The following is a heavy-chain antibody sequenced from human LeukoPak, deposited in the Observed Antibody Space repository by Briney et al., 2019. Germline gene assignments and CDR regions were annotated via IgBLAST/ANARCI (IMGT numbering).Heavy chain of an antibody. CDR1: GYSISSGYY. J-gene: IGHJ4*02. Sequence: SETLSLTCTVSGYSISSGYYWGWIRQPPGKGLEWIGSIYHSGSTYYNPSLKSRVTISVDTSKNQFSLKLSSVTAADTAVYYCARSGLQYYYGSGRFDYWGQGTLVTVSS. V-gene: IGHV4-38-2*02. CDR3: ARSGLQYYYGSGRFDY. D-gene: IGHD3-10*01. CDR2: IYHSGST.